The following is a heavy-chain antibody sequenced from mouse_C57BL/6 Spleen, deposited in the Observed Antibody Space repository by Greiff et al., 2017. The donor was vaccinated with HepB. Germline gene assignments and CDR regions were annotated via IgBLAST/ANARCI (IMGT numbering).Heavy chain of an antibody. V-gene: IGHV1-69*01. J-gene: IGHJ2*01. CDR1: GYTFTSYW. CDR3: ARTGVYYFDC. CDR2: IDPSDSYT. Sequence: QVQLQQPGAELVMPGASVKLSCKASGYTFTSYWMHWVKQRPGQGLEWIGEIDPSDSYTNYNQKFKGKSTLTVDKSSSTAYMQLSSLTSEDSAVYYCARTGVYYFDCWGQGTTLTVSS.